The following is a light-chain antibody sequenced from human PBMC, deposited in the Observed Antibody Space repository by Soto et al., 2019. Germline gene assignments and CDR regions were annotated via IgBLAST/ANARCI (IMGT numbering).Light chain of an antibody. CDR1: QSVKSN. Sequence: EKVMTQSPATLSVSPGDRATLSCRASQSVKSNLAWYQQKPGQAPRLLIYGASTRATGVPARFSGSGSWTEFTLTISSLQSEDFATYYCQQFNNWPPELSFGGGTKIEIK. CDR3: QQFNNWPPELS. V-gene: IGKV3-15*01. CDR2: GAS. J-gene: IGKJ4*01.